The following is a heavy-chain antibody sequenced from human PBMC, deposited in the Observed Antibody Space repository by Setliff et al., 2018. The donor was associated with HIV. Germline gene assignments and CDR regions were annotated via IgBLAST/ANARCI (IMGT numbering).Heavy chain of an antibody. D-gene: IGHD6-19*01. CDR1: GGSISSYY. CDR2: IYTSGST. J-gene: IGHJ4*02. Sequence: SETLSLTCTVSGGSISSYYWSWIRQPPGKGLEWIGYIYTSGSTKYNPSLKSRVTISLDSSKNQFSLKLSSVTAADTAVYYCASGREAVAGALHFDYWGQGTLVTVSS. CDR3: ASGREAVAGALHFDY. V-gene: IGHV4-4*08.